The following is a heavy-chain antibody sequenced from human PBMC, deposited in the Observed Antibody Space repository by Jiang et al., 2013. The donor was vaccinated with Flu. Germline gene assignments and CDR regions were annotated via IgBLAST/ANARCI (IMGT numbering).Heavy chain of an antibody. CDR1: GGSISSSSYY. CDR2: IYYSGST. D-gene: IGHD2-15*01. J-gene: IGHJ4*02. V-gene: IGHV4-39*01. Sequence: TLSLTCTVSGGSISSSSYYWGWIRQPPGKGLEWIGSIYYSGSTYYNPSLKSRVTISVDTSKNQFSLKLSSVTAADTAVYYCARHPNYCSGGSCYRAYYFDYWGQGTLVTVSS. CDR3: ARHPNYCSGGSCYRAYYFDY.